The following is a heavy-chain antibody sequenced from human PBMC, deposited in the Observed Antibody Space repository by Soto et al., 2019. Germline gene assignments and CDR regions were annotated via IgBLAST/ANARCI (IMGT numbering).Heavy chain of an antibody. Sequence: QVQLVESGGGLVKPGGSLRLSCAASGFTFSDYYMSWIRQAPGKGLEWVSYISSSGSTIYYADSVKGRFTISRDNAKNSLYRQMNSLRAEDRAVYYCARDKVVAYYYDSSGYRDYWGQGTLVTVSS. J-gene: IGHJ4*02. CDR1: GFTFSDYY. CDR2: ISSSGSTI. V-gene: IGHV3-11*01. CDR3: ARDKVVAYYYDSSGYRDY. D-gene: IGHD3-22*01.